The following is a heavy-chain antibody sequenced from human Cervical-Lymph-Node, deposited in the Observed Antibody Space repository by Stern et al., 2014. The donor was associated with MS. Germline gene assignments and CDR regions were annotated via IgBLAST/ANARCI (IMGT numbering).Heavy chain of an antibody. CDR2: IWYDGSSK. Sequence: QVQLVQSGGGVVQPGRSLRLSCAASGFTFSNYGMHWVRQSPGKGLEWVAVIWYDGSSKYYADSVKGRFTIFRDNSKNTLYLQMNSLRAEDTAVYYCVVPFDYWGQGTLVTVSS. J-gene: IGHJ4*02. CDR3: VVPFDY. CDR1: GFTFSNYG. V-gene: IGHV3-33*01. D-gene: IGHD2-2*01.